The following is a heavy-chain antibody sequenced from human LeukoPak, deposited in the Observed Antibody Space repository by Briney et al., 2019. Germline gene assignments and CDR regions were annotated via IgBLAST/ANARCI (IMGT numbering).Heavy chain of an antibody. Sequence: PGGSLRLSCAASGFTFSNAWMSWVRQAPGKGLEWVGRIKSKTDGGATDYAAPVKGRFTISRDDSKNTLYLQMNSLKTEDTAVYYCTTLPYYYDSSGYYPNDYWGQGTLVTVSS. D-gene: IGHD3-22*01. V-gene: IGHV3-15*01. CDR1: GFTFSNAW. CDR3: TTLPYYYDSSGYYPNDY. J-gene: IGHJ4*02. CDR2: IKSKTDGGAT.